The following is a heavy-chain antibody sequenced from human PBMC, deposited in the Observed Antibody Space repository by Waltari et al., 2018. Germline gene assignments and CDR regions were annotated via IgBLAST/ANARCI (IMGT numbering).Heavy chain of an antibody. V-gene: IGHV3-48*01. D-gene: IGHD7-27*01. J-gene: IGHJ4*02. CDR2: ITSRSSTI. CDR3: ARVGGAALTEGFDY. Sequence: EVQLVQSGGDLVQPGGSLRLSCAASGFTFNTYSMAWVRPAPGKGLEWFSYITSRSSTIYYADSVRGRFTTSRDNAKNSLYLQMNSLRVEDTAVYYCARVGGAALTEGFDYWGQGTLVTVSS. CDR1: GFTFNTYS.